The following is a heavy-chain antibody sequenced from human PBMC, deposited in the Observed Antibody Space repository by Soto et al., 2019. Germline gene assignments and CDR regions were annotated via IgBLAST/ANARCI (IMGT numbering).Heavy chain of an antibody. D-gene: IGHD6-13*01. Sequence: QVQLVESGGGLVKPGGSLRLSCAASGFTFSDYYMSWIRQAPGKGLEWVSYISSSGSTIYYADSVKGRFTISRDNAKNSLYLQMNSLRAEDTAVYYCAREGPIGEQQLVVRGGYNWFDPWGQGTLVTVSS. V-gene: IGHV3-11*01. J-gene: IGHJ5*02. CDR3: AREGPIGEQQLVVRGGYNWFDP. CDR1: GFTFSDYY. CDR2: ISSSGSTI.